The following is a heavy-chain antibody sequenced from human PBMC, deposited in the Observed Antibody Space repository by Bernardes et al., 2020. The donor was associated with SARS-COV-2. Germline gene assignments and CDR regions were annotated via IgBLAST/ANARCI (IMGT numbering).Heavy chain of an antibody. CDR3: RTDLNYILFAF. D-gene: IGHD1-7*01. Sequence: WGSLSLSCAASGFAFASYVLHWVRQAPGKGLEWVSRISHDGTVLSYSDSVKGRFTVSSANATNTLSLQMNSLTPEDTAVYYCRTDLNYILFAFWGQGSLVTVSS. CDR2: ISHDGTVL. V-gene: IGHV3-74*01. J-gene: IGHJ4*02. CDR1: GFAFASYV.